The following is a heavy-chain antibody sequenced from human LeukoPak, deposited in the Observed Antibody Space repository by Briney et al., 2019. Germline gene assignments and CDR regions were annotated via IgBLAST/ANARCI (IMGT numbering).Heavy chain of an antibody. CDR1: GYTFTSYG. V-gene: IGHV1-18*01. CDR3: ARPHPPHNWFDP. D-gene: IGHD1-14*01. Sequence: ASVKVSCKASGYTFTSYGISWVRLAPGQGLEWMGWISAYNGNTNYAQKLQGRVTMTTDTSTSTAYMELSSLRSEDTAVYYCARPHPPHNWFDPWGQGTLVTVSS. CDR2: ISAYNGNT. J-gene: IGHJ5*02.